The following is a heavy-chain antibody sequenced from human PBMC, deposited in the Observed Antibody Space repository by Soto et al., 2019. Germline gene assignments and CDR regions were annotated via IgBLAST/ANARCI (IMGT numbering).Heavy chain of an antibody. D-gene: IGHD3-9*01. CDR3: ARDRVEDVLRYFDWLIPFDY. CDR1: GYTFTSYD. J-gene: IGHJ4*02. CDR2: MNPNSGNT. V-gene: IGHV1-8*01. Sequence: ASVKVSCKASGYTFTSYDINWVRQATGQGLEWMGWMNPNSGNTGYAQKFQGRVTMTRNTSISTAYMELSSLRSEDTAVYYCARDRVEDVLRYFDWLIPFDYWGQGTLVTVSS.